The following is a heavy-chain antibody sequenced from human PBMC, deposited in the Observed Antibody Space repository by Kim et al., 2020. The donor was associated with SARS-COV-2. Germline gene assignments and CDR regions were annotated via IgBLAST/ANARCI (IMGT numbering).Heavy chain of an antibody. D-gene: IGHD3-22*01. J-gene: IGHJ4*02. CDR3: ASFLKYYYDSSGYYSG. CDR2: INAGNGNT. Sequence: ASVKVSCKASGYTFTSYAMHWVRQAPGQRLEWMGWINAGNGNTKYSQKFQGRVTITRDTSASTAYMELSSLRSEDTAVYYCASFLKYYYDSSGYYSGWGQGTLVTVSS. CDR1: GYTFTSYA. V-gene: IGHV1-3*01.